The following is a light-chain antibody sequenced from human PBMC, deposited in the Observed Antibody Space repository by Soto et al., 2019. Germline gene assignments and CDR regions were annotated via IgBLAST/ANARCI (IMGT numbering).Light chain of an antibody. CDR3: QQCGSSPYP. CDR2: GAS. CDR1: QSVSNYD. V-gene: IGKV3-20*01. J-gene: IGKJ2*01. Sequence: EIVLTQSPGTLSLSPGERATLSCRARQSVSNYDLAWYQQKPGQAPRLLIYGASSRVTGVPDRFSGSGSGAEFTRTTSRLQHEDFPEYSCQQCGSSPYPFGQGTKLEIK.